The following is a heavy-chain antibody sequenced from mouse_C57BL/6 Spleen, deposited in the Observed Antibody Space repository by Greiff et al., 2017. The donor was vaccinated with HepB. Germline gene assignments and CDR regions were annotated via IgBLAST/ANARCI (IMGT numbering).Heavy chain of an antibody. J-gene: IGHJ2*01. Sequence: ESGPGLVKPSQSLSLTCSVTGYSITSGYYWNWIRQFPGNKLEWMGYISYDGSNNYKPSLKNRISITRDTSKNQFFLKLNSVTTEDTATYYCARSDYGYFDYWGQGTTLTVSS. V-gene: IGHV3-6*01. CDR1: GYSITSGYY. CDR2: ISYDGSN. CDR3: ARSDYGYFDY. D-gene: IGHD2-4*01.